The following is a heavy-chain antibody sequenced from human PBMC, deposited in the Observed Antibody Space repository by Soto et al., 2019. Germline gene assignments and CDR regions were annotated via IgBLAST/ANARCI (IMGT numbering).Heavy chain of an antibody. CDR1: GGSISSTPYY. V-gene: IGHV4-39*01. D-gene: IGHD3-22*01. CDR2: IYYSGTT. Sequence: SETLSLTCSVSGGSISSTPYYWGWIRQPPGKGLEWLGTIYYSGTTSYNPSLKSRVIISVDTSNNQFFLKLRSVTAADTAVYYCARHRQYYDTSGYQQRYFDYWGQGTQVTVSS. J-gene: IGHJ4*02. CDR3: ARHRQYYDTSGYQQRYFDY.